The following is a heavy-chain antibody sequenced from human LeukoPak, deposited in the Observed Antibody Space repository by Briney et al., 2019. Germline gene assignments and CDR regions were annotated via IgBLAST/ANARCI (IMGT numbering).Heavy chain of an antibody. Sequence: SETLSLTCTVSGGSISSYYWSWIRQPPGKGLGWIGYIYYSGSTNYNSSLKSRVTISVDTSKNQFSLKLSSVTAADTAVYYCATFVRGMAAFDIWGQGTMVTVSS. CDR1: GGSISSYY. CDR3: ATFVRGMAAFDI. J-gene: IGHJ3*02. CDR2: IYYSGST. D-gene: IGHD3-16*01. V-gene: IGHV4-59*01.